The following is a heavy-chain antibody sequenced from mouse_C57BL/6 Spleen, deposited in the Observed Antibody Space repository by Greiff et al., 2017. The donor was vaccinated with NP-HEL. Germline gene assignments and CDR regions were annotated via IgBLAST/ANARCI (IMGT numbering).Heavy chain of an antibody. J-gene: IGHJ4*01. V-gene: IGHV1-74*01. D-gene: IGHD1-1*01. Sequence: QVQLQQPGAELVKPGASVKVSCKASGYTFTSYWMHWVKQRPGQGLEWIGRIHPSDSDTNYNQKFKCKATLTVDKSSSTAYMQLSSLTSEDSAVYYCAPGSSYSYAMDYWGQGTSVTVSS. CDR1: GYTFTSYW. CDR3: APGSSYSYAMDY. CDR2: IHPSDSDT.